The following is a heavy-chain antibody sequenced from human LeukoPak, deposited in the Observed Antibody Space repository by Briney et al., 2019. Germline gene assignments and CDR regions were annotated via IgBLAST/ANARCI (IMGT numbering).Heavy chain of an antibody. CDR1: GFTFRNYW. D-gene: IGHD4-17*01. CDR2: ISPSDGKT. J-gene: IGHJ4*02. CDR3: AKDSSVPYGITE. V-gene: IGHV3-23*01. Sequence: QPGGSLRLSCAASGFTFRNYWMHWVRQAPGKGLEWVSAISPSDGKTFYADSVKGRFTISRDNSKNTLSLQMNSLRAEDTALYYCAKDSSVPYGITEWGQGTLVTVSS.